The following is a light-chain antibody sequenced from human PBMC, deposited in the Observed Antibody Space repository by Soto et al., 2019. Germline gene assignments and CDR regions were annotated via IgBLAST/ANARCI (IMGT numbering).Light chain of an antibody. CDR1: QSVSSSY. CDR3: QQYGSSPWT. V-gene: IGKV3-20*01. J-gene: IGKJ1*01. CDR2: GAS. Sequence: EIVLTQPPGTLSFSPGKSAALSCRASQSVSSSYLAWYQQKPGQAPRLLIYGASSRATGIPDRFSGSGSGTDFTLTISRLEPEDFAVYYCQQYGSSPWTFGQGTKVDIK.